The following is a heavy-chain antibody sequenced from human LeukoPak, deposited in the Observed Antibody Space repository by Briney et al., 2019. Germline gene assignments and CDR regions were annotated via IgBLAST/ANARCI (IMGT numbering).Heavy chain of an antibody. J-gene: IGHJ4*02. CDR2: ISSNGGST. CDR1: GFTFSSYA. Sequence: GGSLRLSCAASGFTFSSYAMHWVRQAPGKGLEYVSAISSNGGSTYYANSVKGRFTISRDNSKNTLYLQMGSLRAEDMAVYYCARQSRDGSKTRGYFFDYWGQGTLVTVSS. D-gene: IGHD5-24*01. CDR3: ARQSRDGSKTRGYFFDY. V-gene: IGHV3-64*01.